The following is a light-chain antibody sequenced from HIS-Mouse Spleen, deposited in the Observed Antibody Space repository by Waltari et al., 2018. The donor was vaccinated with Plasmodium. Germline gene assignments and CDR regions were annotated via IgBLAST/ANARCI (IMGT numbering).Light chain of an antibody. Sequence: SYDLTQPPSVSVSPGHTARITCSGDALQQKDAYWYPQKSGQAPVLVIYEDSKRPSGNPERFSGSSSGTMATLTISGAQVEDEADYYCYSTDSSGNHRVFGGGTKLTVL. CDR2: EDS. J-gene: IGLJ3*02. CDR1: ALQQKD. CDR3: YSTDSSGNHRV. V-gene: IGLV3-10*01.